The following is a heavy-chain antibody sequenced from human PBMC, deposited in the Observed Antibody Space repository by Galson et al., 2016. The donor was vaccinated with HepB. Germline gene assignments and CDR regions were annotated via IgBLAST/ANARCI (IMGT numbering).Heavy chain of an antibody. CDR3: ARGVTGTPYFDF. J-gene: IGHJ4*02. CDR2: VYHTGST. CDR1: SGYITTHY. Sequence: ETLSLTCTVPSGYITTHYWSWIRQPPGKGLERIGFVYHTGSTNYNPSLKSRVSTALDTSKNQVSLKLNSVTPADTAVYYCARGVTGTPYFDFWGQGALVTVSS. D-gene: IGHD1-14*01. V-gene: IGHV4-59*11.